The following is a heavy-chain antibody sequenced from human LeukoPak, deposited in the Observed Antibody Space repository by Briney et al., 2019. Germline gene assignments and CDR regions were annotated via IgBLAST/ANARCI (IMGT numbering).Heavy chain of an antibody. J-gene: IGHJ4*02. D-gene: IGHD3-10*01. Sequence: PGRSLRLSCAASGFTFSSYAMHWVRQAPGKGLEWVAVISYDGSNKYYADSVKGRFTISRDNSKNTLYLQMNSLRAEDTAVYYCAKAGIGFDYWGQGTLVTVSS. CDR1: GFTFSSYA. CDR3: AKAGIGFDY. CDR2: ISYDGSNK. V-gene: IGHV3-30-3*01.